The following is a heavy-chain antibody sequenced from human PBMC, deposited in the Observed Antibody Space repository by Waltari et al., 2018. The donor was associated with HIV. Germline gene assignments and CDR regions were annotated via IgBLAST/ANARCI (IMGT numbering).Heavy chain of an antibody. CDR3: ASSRRRGPYNWNYIPNDYYYYGMDV. CDR1: GGSFSGYY. J-gene: IGHJ6*02. CDR2: INHSGST. V-gene: IGHV4-34*01. D-gene: IGHD1-7*01. Sequence: QVQLQQWGAGLLKPSETLSLTCAVYGGSFSGYYWSWIRPPPGKGLEWIGEINHSGSTNYNPSLKSRVTISVDTSKNHFSLKLSSVTAADTAVYYCASSRRRGPYNWNYIPNDYYYYGMDVWGQGTTVTVSS.